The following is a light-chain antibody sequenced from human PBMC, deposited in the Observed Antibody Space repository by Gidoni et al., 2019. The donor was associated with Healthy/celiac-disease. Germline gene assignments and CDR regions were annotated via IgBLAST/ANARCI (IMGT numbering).Light chain of an antibody. V-gene: IGKV4-1*01. CDR1: QSVLYSSNNKNY. CDR2: WAS. J-gene: IGKJ4*01. CDR3: QQYYSTPFA. Sequence: DIVMTQSPDSMAVSLGERATINCKSSQSVLYSSNNKNYLAWYQQKPGQPPKLLIYWASTLESGVPDRFSGSGSWTDFTLTVSSLQAEDVAIYYCQQYYSTPFAFGGGTKVEIK.